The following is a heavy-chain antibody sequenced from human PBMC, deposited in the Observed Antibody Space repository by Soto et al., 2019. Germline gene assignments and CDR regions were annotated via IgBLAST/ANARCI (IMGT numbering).Heavy chain of an antibody. V-gene: IGHV4-59*01. CDR3: ARSSFYYDFWSGYWNWFDP. Sequence: SETLSLTCTVSGGSISSYYWSWIRQPPGKGLEWIGYIYYSGSTNYNPSLKSRVTISVDTSKNQFSLKLSSVTAADTAVYYCARSSFYYDFWSGYWNWFDPWGQGTLVTVSS. J-gene: IGHJ5*02. CDR2: IYYSGST. CDR1: GGSISSYY. D-gene: IGHD3-3*01.